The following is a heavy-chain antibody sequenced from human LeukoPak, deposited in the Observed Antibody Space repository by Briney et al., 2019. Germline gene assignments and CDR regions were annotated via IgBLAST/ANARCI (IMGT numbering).Heavy chain of an antibody. D-gene: IGHD3-3*01. Sequence: PGGSLRLSCAASGFTFSNAWMSWVRQAPGKGLEWVGRIKSKTDGGTTDYAAPVKGRFTISRDDSKNALYLQMNSLKTEDTAVYYCTAVLRFLEWLLYPSPHFDYWGQGTLVTVSS. J-gene: IGHJ4*02. CDR1: GFTFSNAW. V-gene: IGHV3-15*01. CDR2: IKSKTDGGTT. CDR3: TAVLRFLEWLLYPSPHFDY.